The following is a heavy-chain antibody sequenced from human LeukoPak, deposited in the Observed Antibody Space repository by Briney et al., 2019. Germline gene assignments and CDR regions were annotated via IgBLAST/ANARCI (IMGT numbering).Heavy chain of an antibody. Sequence: GGSLRLSCGASGFTFSSYWMSWVRQAPGKGLEWAANIKEDGTNKYYVGSVRGRFTISRDNAKNSLYLQMNSLRADDTAMYYCAREARGTRAAFDIWGQGTMVTVFS. V-gene: IGHV3-7*01. CDR2: IKEDGTNK. CDR1: GFTFSSYW. D-gene: IGHD2-8*01. J-gene: IGHJ3*02. CDR3: AREARGTRAAFDI.